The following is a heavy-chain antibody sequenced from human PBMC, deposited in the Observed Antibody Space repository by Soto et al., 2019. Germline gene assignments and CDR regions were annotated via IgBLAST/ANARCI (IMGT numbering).Heavy chain of an antibody. CDR2: IFPGDSDT. CDR1: GYSFTSYW. CDR3: ASYAGSSSWYSRSPTAY. D-gene: IGHD6-13*01. Sequence: PGESLKISCKGSGYSFTSYWIGWVRQMPGKIFYLFGIIFPGDSDTRYILSFQGQVTISADKSISSAYLQWSSLKASDTAMYYFASYAGSSSWYSRSPTAYWGQGTLVTVSS. V-gene: IGHV5-51*01. J-gene: IGHJ4*02.